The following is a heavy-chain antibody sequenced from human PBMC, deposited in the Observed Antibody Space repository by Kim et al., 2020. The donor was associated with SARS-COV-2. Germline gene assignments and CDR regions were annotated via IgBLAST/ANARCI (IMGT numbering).Heavy chain of an antibody. CDR2: ISYDGSNK. V-gene: IGHV3-30*18. CDR3: AKDYRPNWLRDIGWFDP. Sequence: GGSLRLSCAASGFTFSSYGMHWVRQAPGKGLEWVAVISYDGSNKYYADSVKGRFTISRDNSKNTLYLQMNSLRAEDTAVYYCAKDYRPNWLRDIGWFDPWGQGTLVTVSS. CDR1: GFTFSSYG. J-gene: IGHJ5*02. D-gene: IGHD5-12*01.